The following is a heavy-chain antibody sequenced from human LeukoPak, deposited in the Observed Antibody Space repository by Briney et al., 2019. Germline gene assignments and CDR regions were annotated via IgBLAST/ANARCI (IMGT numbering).Heavy chain of an antibody. J-gene: IGHJ6*02. CDR3: AKASGDSSGPSKDYYYATDV. Sequence: ASVKVSCKASGYTFTSYAISWVRQAPGQGLEWMGWISAYNANTNYAQKLQGRDTVPTDTSTSTAYMDMRSLRSDDTAVYYCAKASGDSSGPSKDYYYATDVWGQGTTVTVSS. D-gene: IGHD3-22*01. CDR1: GYTFTSYA. V-gene: IGHV1-18*01. CDR2: ISAYNANT.